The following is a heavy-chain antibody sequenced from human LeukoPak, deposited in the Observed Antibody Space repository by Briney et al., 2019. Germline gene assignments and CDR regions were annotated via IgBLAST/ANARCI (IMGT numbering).Heavy chain of an antibody. CDR2: IIPIFGTA. V-gene: IGHV1-69*05. J-gene: IGHJ4*02. D-gene: IGHD5-24*01. CDR3: ARQTPASEIDY. CDR1: GGTFSSYA. Sequence: ASVKVSCKASGGTFSSYAISWVRQAPGQGLEWMGGIIPIFGTANYAQQFQGSVTLTTDESTSTAYMELRSLRSEDKAVYYCARQTPASEIDYWGQGTLVTVSS.